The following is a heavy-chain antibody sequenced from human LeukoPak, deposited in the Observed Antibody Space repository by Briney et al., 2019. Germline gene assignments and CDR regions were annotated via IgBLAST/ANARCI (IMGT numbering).Heavy chain of an antibody. CDR1: GFTFSSYS. D-gene: IGHD2-2*01. CDR2: ISSSSSYI. J-gene: IGHJ4*02. V-gene: IGHV3-21*01. CDR3: ARDRWDIVLVPAAREIDY. Sequence: GGSLRLSCAASGFTFSSYSMNWVRQAPGKGLEWVSSISSSSSYIYYADSVKGRFTISRDNAKNSLYLQMNGLRAEDTAVYYCARDRWDIVLVPAAREIDYWGQGTLVTVSS.